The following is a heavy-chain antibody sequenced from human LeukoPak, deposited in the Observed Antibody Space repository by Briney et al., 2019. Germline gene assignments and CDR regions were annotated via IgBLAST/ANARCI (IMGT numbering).Heavy chain of an antibody. D-gene: IGHD1-26*01. CDR1: GGSISSYY. J-gene: IGHJ4*02. CDR2: IYYSGST. V-gene: IGHV4-59*08. Sequence: SETLSLTCTVSGGSISSYYWSWIRQPPGKGLEWIGYIYYSGSTNYNPSLKSRVTISVDTSKNQFSLKLSSVTAADTAVYYCARGGGSYSPVIFDYWGQGTLVTVSS. CDR3: ARGGGSYSPVIFDY.